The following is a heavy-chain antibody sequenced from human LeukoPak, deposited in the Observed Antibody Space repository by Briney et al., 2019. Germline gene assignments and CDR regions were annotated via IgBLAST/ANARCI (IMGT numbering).Heavy chain of an antibody. CDR1: GTSISSRSYY. CDR3: ARRAFYYYDNSGPYDSFDL. D-gene: IGHD3-22*01. J-gene: IGHJ3*01. V-gene: IGHV4-61*03. Sequence: PSETLSLTCTVSGTSISSRSYYWGWIRQPPGKGLEWFGYIYYSGSTNYNPSLKSRVTMSVDTSKNHFSLNLRSVAAADTAVYYCARRAFYYYDNSGPYDSFDLWGQGTMVTVSS. CDR2: IYYSGST.